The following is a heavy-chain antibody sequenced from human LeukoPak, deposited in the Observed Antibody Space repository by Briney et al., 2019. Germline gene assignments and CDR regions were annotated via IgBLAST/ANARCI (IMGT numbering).Heavy chain of an antibody. CDR2: ISGSGGST. CDR1: GFTFSSYG. Sequence: GGSLRLSCAASGFTFSSYGMSWVRQAPGKGLEWVSAISGSGGSTYYADSVKGRFTISRDNSKNTLYLQMNSLRAEDTAVYYCAKETNYVAGGFGDYFDYWGQGTLVTVSS. J-gene: IGHJ4*02. D-gene: IGHD3-10*01. V-gene: IGHV3-23*01. CDR3: AKETNYVAGGFGDYFDY.